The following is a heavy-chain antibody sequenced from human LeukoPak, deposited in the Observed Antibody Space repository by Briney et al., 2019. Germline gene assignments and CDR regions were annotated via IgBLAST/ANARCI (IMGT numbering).Heavy chain of an antibody. CDR2: ISSSGST. D-gene: IGHD3-22*01. Sequence: SETLSLTCTVFGDSISSGDYYWTWIRQPAGKGLEWIGRISSSGSTNYNPSLKSRVTISVDTSKNQFSLKLSSVTAADTAVYFCARGPYSYDSSGAFDIWGQGTMVTVSS. J-gene: IGHJ3*02. CDR1: GDSISSGDYY. V-gene: IGHV4-61*02. CDR3: ARGPYSYDSSGAFDI.